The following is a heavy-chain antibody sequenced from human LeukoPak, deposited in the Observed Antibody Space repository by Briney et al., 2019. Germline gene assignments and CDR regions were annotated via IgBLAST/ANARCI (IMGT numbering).Heavy chain of an antibody. CDR2: INPNSGGT. J-gene: IGHJ4*02. D-gene: IGHD3-22*01. CDR3: ARDFSKVYYYDSSGYSYYFDY. V-gene: IGHV1-2*06. Sequence: ASVKVSRKASGCTFTGYYMHWVRQAPGQGLEWMGRINPNSGGTNYAQKFQGRVTMTRDTSISTAYMEPSRLRSDDTAVYYCARDFSKVYYYDSSGYSYYFDYWGQGTLVTVSS. CDR1: GCTFTGYY.